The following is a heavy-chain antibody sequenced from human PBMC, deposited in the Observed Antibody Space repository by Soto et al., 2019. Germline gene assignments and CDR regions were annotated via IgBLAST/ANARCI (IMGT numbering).Heavy chain of an antibody. CDR2: IWYDGSNK. J-gene: IGHJ4*02. CDR3: ARDHCGGDCYLSEVDY. D-gene: IGHD2-21*01. V-gene: IGHV3-33*01. Sequence: QVQLVESGGGVVQPGRSLRLSCAASGFTFSSYGMHWVRQAPGKGLEWVAVIWYDGSNKYYADSVKGRFTISRDNSKNTLYLQMNSLRAEDTAVYYCARDHCGGDCYLSEVDYWGQGTLVTVSS. CDR1: GFTFSSYG.